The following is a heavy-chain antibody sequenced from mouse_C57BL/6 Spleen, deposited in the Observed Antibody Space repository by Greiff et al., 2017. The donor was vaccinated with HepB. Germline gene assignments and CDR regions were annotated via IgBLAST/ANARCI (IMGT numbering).Heavy chain of an antibody. CDR2: IYPRSGNT. V-gene: IGHV1-81*01. CDR3: ARGAYDGYYIGY. D-gene: IGHD2-3*01. J-gene: IGHJ2*01. Sequence: QVQLQQSGAELARPGASVKLSCKASGYTFTSYGISWVKQRTGQGLEWIGEIYPRSGNTYYNEKFKGKATLTADKSSSTAYMELRSLTSEDSAVYFCARGAYDGYYIGYWGQGTTLTVSS. CDR1: GYTFTSYG.